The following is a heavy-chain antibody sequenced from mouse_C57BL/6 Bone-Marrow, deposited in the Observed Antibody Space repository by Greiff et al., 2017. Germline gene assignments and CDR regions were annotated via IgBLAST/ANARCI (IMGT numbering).Heavy chain of an antibody. D-gene: IGHD1-1*01. CDR3: ARGTTVPFDY. Sequence: EVMLVESGGDLVKPGGSLKLSCAASGFTFSSYGMSWVRQTPDKRLEWVATISSGGSYTYYPDSVKGRFTISRDNAKNTLYLQMSSLKSEDTAMYYCARGTTVPFDYWGQGTTLTVSS. CDR2: ISSGGSYT. J-gene: IGHJ2*01. CDR1: GFTFSSYG. V-gene: IGHV5-6*01.